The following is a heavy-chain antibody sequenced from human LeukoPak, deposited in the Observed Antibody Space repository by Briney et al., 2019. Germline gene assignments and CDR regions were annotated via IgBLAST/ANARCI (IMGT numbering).Heavy chain of an antibody. D-gene: IGHD6-13*01. J-gene: IGHJ1*01. CDR2: IKSKTDGGTT. V-gene: IGHV3-15*01. CDR3: TTVRGSSYQYFQR. Sequence: GGSLRLSCASSGFTFTNAWMSWVRQAPGKGLEWVGRIKSKTDGGTTDYAAPVKGRFTISRDDSKTTLYLQMNSLKSEDTAVYYCTTVRGSSYQYFQRWGQGTLVTVSS. CDR1: GFTFTNAW.